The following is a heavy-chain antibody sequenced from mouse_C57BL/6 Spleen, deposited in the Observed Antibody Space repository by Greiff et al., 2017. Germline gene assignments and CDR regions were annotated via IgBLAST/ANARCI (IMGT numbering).Heavy chain of an antibody. J-gene: IGHJ2*01. Sequence: EVQLVESEGGLVQPGSSMKLSCTASGFTFSDYYMAWVRQVPEKGLEWVANINYDGSSTYYLDSLKSRFIISRDNAKNILYLQMSSLKSEDTATYYCARDQQGFDYWGQGTTLTVSS. CDR3: ARDQQGFDY. V-gene: IGHV5-16*01. CDR1: GFTFSDYY. CDR2: INYDGSST.